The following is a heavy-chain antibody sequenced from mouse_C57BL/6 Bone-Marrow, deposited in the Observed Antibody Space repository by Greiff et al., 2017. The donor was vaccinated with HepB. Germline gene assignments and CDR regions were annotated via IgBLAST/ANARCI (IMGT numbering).Heavy chain of an antibody. J-gene: IGHJ1*03. D-gene: IGHD1-1*01. V-gene: IGHV5-6*01. CDR2: ISSGGSYT. Sequence: EVQLVESGGDLVKPGGSLKLSCAASGFTFSSYGMSWVRQTPDKRLEWVATISSGGSYTYYPDSVKGRFTISRDNAKNTLYLQMSSLKSEDTAMYYCARQGITTVRYFDVWGTGTTVTVSS. CDR3: ARQGITTVRYFDV. CDR1: GFTFSSYG.